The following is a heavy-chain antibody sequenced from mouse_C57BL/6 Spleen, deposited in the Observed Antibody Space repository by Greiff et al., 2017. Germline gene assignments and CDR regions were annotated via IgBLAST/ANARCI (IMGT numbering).Heavy chain of an antibody. J-gene: IGHJ2*01. Sequence: EVKLVESGGGLVKPGGSLKLSCAASGFTFSDYGMHWVRQAPEKGLEWVAYISSGSSTIYYADTVKGRFTISRDNAKNNLYLQMSHLKSEDTAMYYCARDGTTVVPYYFDYWGQGTTLTVSS. D-gene: IGHD1-1*01. V-gene: IGHV5-17*03. CDR3: ARDGTTVVPYYFDY. CDR2: ISSGSSTI. CDR1: GFTFSDYG.